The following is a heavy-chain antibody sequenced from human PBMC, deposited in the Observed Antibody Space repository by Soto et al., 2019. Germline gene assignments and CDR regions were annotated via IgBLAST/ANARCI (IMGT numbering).Heavy chain of an antibody. CDR1: GYTFTSYG. Sequence: QVQLVQSGAEVKKPGASVKVSCKASGYTFTSYGISWVRQAPGQGLEWMGWISAYNGNTNYAQKLQGRVTMTTDTSTRTSYMELRSLRSDATAVYYCARKDPTSSSPTNDYWGQGTLVTVSS. J-gene: IGHJ4*02. V-gene: IGHV1-18*01. CDR3: ARKDPTSSSPTNDY. D-gene: IGHD6-13*01. CDR2: ISAYNGNT.